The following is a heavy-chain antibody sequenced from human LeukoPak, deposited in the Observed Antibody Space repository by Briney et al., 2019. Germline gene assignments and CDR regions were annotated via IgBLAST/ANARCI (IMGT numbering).Heavy chain of an antibody. CDR2: ISFDGSDK. D-gene: IGHD3-10*01. CDR3: ANGMYYYGSGSYYGDYDPFDY. J-gene: IGHJ4*02. Sequence: GGSLRLSCAASGFTFSTYGMHWVRQAPGKGLEWVAVISFDGSDKDYADSVKGRFTISRDNSKNTLYLQMNSPRAEDTAVYYCANGMYYYGSGSYYGDYDPFDYWGQGTLVTVSS. CDR1: GFTFSTYG. V-gene: IGHV3-30*18.